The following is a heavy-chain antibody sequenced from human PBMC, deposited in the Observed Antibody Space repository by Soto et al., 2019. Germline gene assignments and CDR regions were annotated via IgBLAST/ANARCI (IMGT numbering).Heavy chain of an antibody. J-gene: IGHJ4*02. CDR2: ITGSGVST. D-gene: IGHD3-3*01. CDR3: AKVFVFTIREGFDY. CDR1: GFTFSSYA. V-gene: IGHV3-23*01. Sequence: PGGSLRLSCAASGFTFSSYAMSWVRQAPGKGLEWVSAITGSGVSTYYADSVKGRFTVSGDNSKNTLYLQMNSLRAEDTAVYYCAKVFVFTIREGFDYWGLGTLVTVSS.